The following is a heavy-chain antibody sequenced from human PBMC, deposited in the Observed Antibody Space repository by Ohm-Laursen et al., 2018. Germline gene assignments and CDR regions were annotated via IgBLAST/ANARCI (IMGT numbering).Heavy chain of an antibody. CDR1: GFTLSSYA. D-gene: IGHD6-19*01. J-gene: IGHJ3*02. V-gene: IGHV3-23*01. Sequence: GSLRLSCTASGFTLSSYAMNWVRQAPGKGLEWVSAISGSGGSTYYADSVKGRFTISRDSSKNTLYLQMNSLRAEDTAVYYCARVGWYGNAFDIWGQGTMVTVSS. CDR3: ARVGWYGNAFDI. CDR2: ISGSGGST.